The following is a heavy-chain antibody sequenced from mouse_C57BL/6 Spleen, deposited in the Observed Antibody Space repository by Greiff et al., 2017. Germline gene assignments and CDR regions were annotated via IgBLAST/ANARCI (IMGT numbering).Heavy chain of an antibody. D-gene: IGHD3-3*01. CDR1: GYAFTNYL. Sequence: VQLQQSGAELVRPGTSVKVSCKASGYAFTNYLIEWVKQRPGQGLEWIGVINPGSGGTNYTEKFKGKATLTADKSSSTAYMQLSSLTSEDSAVYFCARAGTGWYFDVWGTGTTVTVSS. J-gene: IGHJ1*03. CDR2: INPGSGGT. V-gene: IGHV1-54*01. CDR3: ARAGTGWYFDV.